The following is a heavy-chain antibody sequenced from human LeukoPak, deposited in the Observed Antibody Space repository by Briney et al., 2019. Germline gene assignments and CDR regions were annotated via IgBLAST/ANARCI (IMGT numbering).Heavy chain of an antibody. V-gene: IGHV1-2*06. J-gene: IGHJ4*02. Sequence: GGSVKVSCKASGYTFICYYMHWVRQAPGQGLEWMGRINPNSGGTNYAQKFQGRVSITRDTSISTAYMELGRLRSDDTAVYYWARVGPPSQGYGDYEGWGQGTLVSVSS. CDR2: INPNSGGT. CDR1: GYTFICYY. CDR3: ARVGPPSQGYGDYEG. D-gene: IGHD4-17*01.